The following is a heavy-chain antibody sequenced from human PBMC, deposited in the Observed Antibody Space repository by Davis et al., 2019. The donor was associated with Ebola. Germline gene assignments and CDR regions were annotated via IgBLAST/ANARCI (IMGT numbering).Heavy chain of an antibody. CDR1: GFSLTTTGLG. J-gene: IGHJ5*02. V-gene: IGHV2-5*02. D-gene: IGHD4-17*01. Sequence: SGPTLVKPTQTLTLTCSFSGFSLTTTGLGVGWIRQSPGKALEWLALIYWDNDKRYSPSLRSRLTISKDTSKNQVVLTMTNMDPIDTATYYCAHKAYGSLSNWFGPWGQGTPVIVSS. CDR3: AHKAYGSLSNWFGP. CDR2: IYWDNDK.